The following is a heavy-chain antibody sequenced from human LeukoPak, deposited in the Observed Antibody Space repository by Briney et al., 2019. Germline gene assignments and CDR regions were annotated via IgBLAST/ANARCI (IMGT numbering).Heavy chain of an antibody. CDR3: ARSGQVYDPFDY. V-gene: IGHV4-31*03. Sequence: PSETLSLTCTVSGGSISSGGYYWSWIRQHPGKGLEWIGYIYYSGSTYYNPSLKSRVTISVDTSKNQFSLKLSSVTAADTAVYYCARSGQVYDPFDYWGQGTLVTVSS. CDR1: GGSISSGGYY. J-gene: IGHJ4*02. D-gene: IGHD2-15*01. CDR2: IYYSGST.